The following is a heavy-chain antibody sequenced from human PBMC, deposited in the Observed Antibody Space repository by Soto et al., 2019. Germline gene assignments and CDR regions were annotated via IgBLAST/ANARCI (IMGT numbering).Heavy chain of an antibody. D-gene: IGHD3-3*01. CDR3: AGTTYGDFWSGYPPLYYYYGMDV. CDR2: IIPIFGTA. J-gene: IGHJ6*02. Sequence: SVKVSCKASGGTFSSYAISWVRQAPGQGLEWMGGIIPIFGTANYAQKFQGRVTITADESTSTAYMELSSLRSEDTAVYYCAGTTYGDFWSGYPPLYYYYGMDVWGQGTTVTVSS. CDR1: GGTFSSYA. V-gene: IGHV1-69*13.